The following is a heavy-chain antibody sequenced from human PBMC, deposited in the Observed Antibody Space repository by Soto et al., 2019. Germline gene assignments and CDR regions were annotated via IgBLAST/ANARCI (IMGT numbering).Heavy chain of an antibody. CDR1: GYTFTSYG. Sequence: QVPLVQSGAEVKKPGASVKVSCKASGYTFTSYGISWVRQAPGQGLEWMGWISAYNGNTNYAQKLQGRVTMTTDTSTSTAYMELRSLRSDDTAVYYCARDHPTMIVGGGDAFDIWGQGTMVTVSS. CDR2: ISAYNGNT. J-gene: IGHJ3*02. CDR3: ARDHPTMIVGGGDAFDI. V-gene: IGHV1-18*04. D-gene: IGHD3-22*01.